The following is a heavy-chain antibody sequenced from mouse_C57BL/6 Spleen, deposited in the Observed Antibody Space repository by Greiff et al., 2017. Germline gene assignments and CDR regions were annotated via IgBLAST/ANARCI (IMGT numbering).Heavy chain of an antibody. CDR2: IRSKSNNYAT. J-gene: IGHJ2*01. V-gene: IGHV10-1*01. CDR3: VRLLAFDY. CDR1: GFSFNTYA. Sequence: EVKLVESGGGLVQPKGSLKLSCAASGFSFNTYAMNWVRQAPGKGLEWVARIRSKSNNYATYYADSVKDRFTISRDDSESMLYLQMNSLKTENTAMYYCVRLLAFDYWGQGTTLTVSS.